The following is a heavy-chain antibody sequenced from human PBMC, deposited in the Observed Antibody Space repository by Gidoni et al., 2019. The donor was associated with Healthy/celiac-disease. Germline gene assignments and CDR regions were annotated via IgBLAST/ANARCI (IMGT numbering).Heavy chain of an antibody. CDR1: GFPFSSYG. CDR2: IWYDGSNK. V-gene: IGHV3-33*01. CDR3: ARDREYSYGYPGY. D-gene: IGHD5-18*01. J-gene: IGHJ4*02. Sequence: QVQLVESGGGVVQPGRSLRLSCAASGFPFSSYGMHWVRQAPGKGLEWVAVIWYDGSNKYYADSVKGRFTISRDNSKNTLYLQMNSLRAEDTAVYYCARDREYSYGYPGYWGQGTLVTVSS.